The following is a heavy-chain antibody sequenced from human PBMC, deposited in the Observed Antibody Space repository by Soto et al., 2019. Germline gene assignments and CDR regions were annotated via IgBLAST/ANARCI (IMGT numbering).Heavy chain of an antibody. J-gene: IGHJ5*02. V-gene: IGHV4-4*02. Sequence: TLSLTCAVSGDSISSVNWWSWVRQSPGQGLEWIGDIYHTGITNYNPSLQSRVTISVDKSKNEFSLNLTSVTAADTAVYYCARGSLGQEFWFDPWGQGTLVTVSS. CDR3: ARGSLGQEFWFDP. CDR1: GDSISSVNW. CDR2: IYHTGIT. D-gene: IGHD7-27*01.